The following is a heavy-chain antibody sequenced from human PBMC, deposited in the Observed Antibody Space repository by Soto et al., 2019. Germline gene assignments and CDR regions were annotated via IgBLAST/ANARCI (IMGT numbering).Heavy chain of an antibody. CDR3: VRDLDASGSYYTDY. D-gene: IGHD3-10*01. CDR2: ISPHKGNT. V-gene: IGHV1-18*01. CDR1: GYTFITIG. J-gene: IGHJ4*02. Sequence: QVQLVQSGAEVKKPGASVKVSCKASGYTFITIGISWVRQAPGQGLEWMGWISPHKGNTNYAQNFQGRVTMTTDTSTSTAYMELRSLRSVDTAVYYCVRDLDASGSYYTDYWGQGTLVTVSS.